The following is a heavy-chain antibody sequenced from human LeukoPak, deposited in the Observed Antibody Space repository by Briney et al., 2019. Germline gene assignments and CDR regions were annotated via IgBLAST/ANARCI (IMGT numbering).Heavy chain of an antibody. CDR3: ARVKTMIIVVSLFDY. CDR2: INPNSGGT. J-gene: IGHJ4*02. Sequence: ASVKVSCKAFSNYYIHWVRQAPGQGLEWMGWINPNSGGTNYAQQFQGRLTMTRDTSISTAYMELSRLRSDDTAVYYCARVKTMIIVVSLFDYWGQGTLVTVSS. V-gene: IGHV1-2*02. D-gene: IGHD3-22*01. CDR1: FSNYY.